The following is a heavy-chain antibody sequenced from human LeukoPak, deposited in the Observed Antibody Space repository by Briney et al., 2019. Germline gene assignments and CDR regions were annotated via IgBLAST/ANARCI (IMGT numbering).Heavy chain of an antibody. CDR2: ISGSGGST. CDR1: GFTFSSYA. Sequence: GGSLRLSCAASGFTFSSYAMSWVCQAPGKGLEWVSAISGSGGSTYYADSVKGRFTISRDNSKNTLYLQMNSLRAEDTAVYYCAKDSGIYEDQLLWPLDYWGQGTLVTVSS. D-gene: IGHD2-2*01. J-gene: IGHJ4*02. V-gene: IGHV3-23*01. CDR3: AKDSGIYEDQLLWPLDY.